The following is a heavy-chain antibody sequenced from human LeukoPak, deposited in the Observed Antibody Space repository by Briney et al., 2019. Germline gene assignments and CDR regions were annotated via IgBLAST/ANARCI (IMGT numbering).Heavy chain of an antibody. Sequence: PSETLSLTCTVSGCPICSFYWICMPQPPGKALVGIVYIYYSLSTNSKPSLKSRVTISVDTSKTQFSQKLSSVTAADTAVYCCGRQPLLHVDHFDCWGQGALVTVSS. CDR3: GRQPLLHVDHFDC. CDR2: IYYSLST. D-gene: IGHD2-15*01. V-gene: IGHV4-59*08. J-gene: IGHJ4*02. CDR1: GCPICSFY.